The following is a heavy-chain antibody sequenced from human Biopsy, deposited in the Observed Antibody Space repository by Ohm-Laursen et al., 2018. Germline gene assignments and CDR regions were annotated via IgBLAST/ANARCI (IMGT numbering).Heavy chain of an antibody. Sequence: SSVKVSCKASGGTVSSYGISWVRQAPGQGLEWMGGIIPILGIANYAQELQGRVTITADESTSTAYMELSSLRSEDTAVYYCARHLLGGGAYYDYWGQGTLVTVSS. CDR3: ARHLLGGGAYYDY. J-gene: IGHJ4*02. V-gene: IGHV1-69*01. CDR1: GGTVSSYG. CDR2: IIPILGIA. D-gene: IGHD2-15*01.